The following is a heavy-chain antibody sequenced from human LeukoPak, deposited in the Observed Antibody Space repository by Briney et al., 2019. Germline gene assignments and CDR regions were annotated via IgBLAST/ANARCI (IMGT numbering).Heavy chain of an antibody. J-gene: IGHJ4*02. D-gene: IGHD3-10*01. CDR2: ISGSGGST. CDR1: GFTFSSYA. V-gene: IGHV3-23*01. Sequence: GGSLRLSCAASGFTFSSYAMSWVRQAPGKGLEWVSAISGSGGSTYYADSVKGRFTISRDNAKNSLYLQMNSLRAEDTAVYYCARESYGSGSYLPLDYWGQGTLVTVSS. CDR3: ARESYGSGSYLPLDY.